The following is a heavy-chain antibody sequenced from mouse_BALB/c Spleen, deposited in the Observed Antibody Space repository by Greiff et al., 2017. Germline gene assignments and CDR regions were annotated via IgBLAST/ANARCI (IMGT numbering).Heavy chain of an antibody. CDR2: ISSGGSYT. CDR1: GFTFSSYA. Sequence: EVMLVESGGGLVKPGGSLKLSCAASGFTFSSYAMSWVRQSPEKRLEWVAEISSGGSYTYYPDTVTGRFTISRDNAKNTLYLEMSSLRSEDTAMYYCARDHGYEGAMDYWGQGTSVTVSS. V-gene: IGHV5-9-4*01. CDR3: ARDHGYEGAMDY. J-gene: IGHJ4*01. D-gene: IGHD2-2*01.